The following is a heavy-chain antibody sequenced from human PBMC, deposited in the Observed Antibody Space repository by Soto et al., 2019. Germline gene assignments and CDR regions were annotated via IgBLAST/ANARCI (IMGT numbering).Heavy chain of an antibody. CDR3: AKGTHYDYVWGSYRYPTNNWFDP. Sequence: GGSLRLSCAASGFTFSSYAMSWVRQAPGKGLEWVSAISGSGGSTYYADSVKGRFTISRDNSKNTLYLQMNSLRAEDTAVYYCAKGTHYDYVWGSYRYPTNNWFDPWGQGTLVTVSS. CDR2: ISGSGGST. D-gene: IGHD3-16*02. CDR1: GFTFSSYA. J-gene: IGHJ5*02. V-gene: IGHV3-23*01.